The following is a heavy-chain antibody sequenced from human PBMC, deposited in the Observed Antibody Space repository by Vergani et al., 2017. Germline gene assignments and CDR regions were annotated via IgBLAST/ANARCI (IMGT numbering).Heavy chain of an antibody. Sequence: QVQLVESGGGVVQPGRSLRLSCAASGFTFSSYGMHWVRQAPGKGLEWVAVIWYDGSNKYYADSVKGRFTISRDNSKNTLYLQMNSLRAEDTAVYYCARDILTGLSAGILDDWGQGTLVTVSS. CDR3: ARDILTGLSAGILDD. J-gene: IGHJ4*02. D-gene: IGHD3-9*01. CDR1: GFTFSSYG. V-gene: IGHV3-33*01. CDR2: IWYDGSNK.